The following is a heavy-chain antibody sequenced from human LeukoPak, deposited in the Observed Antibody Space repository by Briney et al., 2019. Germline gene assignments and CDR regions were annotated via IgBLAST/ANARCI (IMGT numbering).Heavy chain of an antibody. CDR1: GFNFNDYP. V-gene: IGHV3-23*01. D-gene: IGHD6-19*01. J-gene: IGHJ2*01. CDR2: ISDSGANT. CDR3: AKSMTLQWRGFFDL. Sequence: PGGSLRLSCAASGFNFNDYPMSWVRQTPGKGLEWVSTISDSGANTYYADSVRGRFTISRDNSKNTLYLQKNSLRADDTAIYYCAKSMTLQWRGFFDLWGRGTHVTVSS.